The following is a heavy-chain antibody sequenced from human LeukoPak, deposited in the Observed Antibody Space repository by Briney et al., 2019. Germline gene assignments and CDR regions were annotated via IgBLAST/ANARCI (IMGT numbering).Heavy chain of an antibody. CDR2: IYYSGST. CDR1: GGSISSYY. CDR3: ARSMYYDFWSGYYTDY. Sequence: PSETLSLTCTVSGGSISSYYWSWIRQPPGKGLEWIGYIYYSGSTYYNPSLKSRVTISVDTSKNQFSLKLSSVTAADTAVYYCARSMYYDFWSGYYTDYWGQGTLVTVSS. D-gene: IGHD3-3*01. V-gene: IGHV4-59*12. J-gene: IGHJ4*02.